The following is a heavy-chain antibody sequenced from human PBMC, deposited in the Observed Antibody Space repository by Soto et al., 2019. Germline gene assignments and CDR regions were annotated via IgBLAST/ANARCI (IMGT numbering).Heavy chain of an antibody. J-gene: IGHJ6*02. CDR2: IYTSGST. CDR3: ARGTVLRFLDSYGMDV. CDR1: GGSISSYY. V-gene: IGHV4-4*07. Sequence: PSETLSLTCTVSGGSISSYYWSWIRQPAGKGLEWIGRIYTSGSTNYNPSLKSRVTMSVDTSKNQFSLKLSSVTAADTAVYHCARGTVLRFLDSYGMDVWGQGTTVTVSS. D-gene: IGHD3-3*01.